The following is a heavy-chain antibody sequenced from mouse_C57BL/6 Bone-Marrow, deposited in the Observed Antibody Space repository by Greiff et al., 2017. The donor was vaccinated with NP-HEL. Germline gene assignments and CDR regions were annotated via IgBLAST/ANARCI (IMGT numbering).Heavy chain of an antibody. V-gene: IGHV1-69*01. D-gene: IGHD1-1*01. J-gene: IGHJ1*03. CDR2: IDPSDSYT. CDR1: GYTFTSYW. Sequence: QVQLKQPGAELVMPGASVKLSCKASGYTFTSYWMHWVKQRPGQGLEWIGEIDPSDSYTNYNQKFKGKSTLTVDKSSSTAYMQLSSLTSEDSAVYYCARPLTTVVPYWYFDVWGTGTTVTVSS. CDR3: ARPLTTVVPYWYFDV.